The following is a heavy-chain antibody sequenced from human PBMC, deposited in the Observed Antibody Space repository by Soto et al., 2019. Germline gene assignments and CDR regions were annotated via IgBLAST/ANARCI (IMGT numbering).Heavy chain of an antibody. J-gene: IGHJ4*02. CDR3: ARATSANIDY. V-gene: IGHV1-46*03. CDR1: GYTFTSYY. Sequence: ASVKVSCKASGYTFTSYYMHWVRQAPGQGLEWMGIINPSGGSTNYAQKIQGRVTLTRDTSTNTVYMELSSLRSEDTAVYYCARATSANIDYWGQGTLVTVSS. CDR2: INPSGGST. D-gene: IGHD2-15*01.